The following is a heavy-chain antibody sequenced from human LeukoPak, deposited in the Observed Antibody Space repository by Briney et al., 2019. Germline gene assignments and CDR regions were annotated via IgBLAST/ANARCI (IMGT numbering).Heavy chain of an antibody. CDR1: GFTFSSYA. Sequence: GGSLRLSCAASGFTFSSYAMSWVRQAPGKGLEWVSAISGSGGNTYYADSVKGRFTISRDNSKNTLYLQMNSLRAEDTAVHYCAKEKDYYDTTGYANDYWGQGTLVTVSS. V-gene: IGHV3-23*01. CDR2: ISGSGGNT. J-gene: IGHJ4*02. CDR3: AKEKDYYDTTGYANDY. D-gene: IGHD3-22*01.